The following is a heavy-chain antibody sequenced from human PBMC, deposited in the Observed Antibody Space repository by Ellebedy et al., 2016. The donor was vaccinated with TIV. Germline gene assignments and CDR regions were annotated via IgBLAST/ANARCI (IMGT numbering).Heavy chain of an antibody. CDR3: ARPGFDY. J-gene: IGHJ4*02. V-gene: IGHV1-8*01. CDR2: MNPNSRNT. CDR1: GYTFTRYD. Sequence: ASVKVSCXASGYTFTRYDVNWVRQAPGQGLEWMGWMNPNSRNTGYAQKFQGRVTMTTKTSINTVYMELSSLRSDDTAVYYCARPGFDYWGQGTLVTVSS.